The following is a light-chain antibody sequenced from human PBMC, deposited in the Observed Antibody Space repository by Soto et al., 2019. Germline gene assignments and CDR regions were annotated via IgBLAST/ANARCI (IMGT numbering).Light chain of an antibody. CDR3: QKRSNWPPFT. J-gene: IGKJ3*01. CDR1: QSLSSY. CDR2: DAS. Sequence: EIVLTQSPATLSLSPGERATLSCRASQSLSSYLAWYQQKPGQAPRLLIYDASNRATGIPARFSGSGSGTDFTLTISSLEPEDFAIYYCQKRSNWPPFTFGPGTKVDIK. V-gene: IGKV3-11*01.